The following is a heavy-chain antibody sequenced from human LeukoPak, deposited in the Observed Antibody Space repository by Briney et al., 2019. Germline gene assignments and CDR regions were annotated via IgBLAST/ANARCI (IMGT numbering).Heavy chain of an antibody. CDR2: IRYDGSSE. Sequence: GGSLRLSCAASGFIFSNYALHWVRQAPGKGLEWVAFIRYDGSSEYYADSVKARFTISRDNSKNMLYLQMNSLRAEDTAVYYCAKPGDRYAFDIWGQGTMVTVSS. CDR1: GFIFSNYA. V-gene: IGHV3-30*02. D-gene: IGHD7-27*01. J-gene: IGHJ3*02. CDR3: AKPGDRYAFDI.